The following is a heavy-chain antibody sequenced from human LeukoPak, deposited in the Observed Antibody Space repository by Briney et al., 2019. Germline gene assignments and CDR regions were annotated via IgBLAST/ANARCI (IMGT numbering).Heavy chain of an antibody. Sequence: SETLSLTCTVSGGSISSYHWSWIPQPPGKGLEWIGYIYYSGSTNYNPSLKSRVTISVDTSKNQFSLKLSSVTAADTAVYYCAREYLGSSSWFQNWGQGTLVTVSS. CDR1: GGSISSYH. V-gene: IGHV4-59*13. J-gene: IGHJ1*01. D-gene: IGHD6-13*01. CDR2: IYYSGST. CDR3: AREYLGSSSWFQN.